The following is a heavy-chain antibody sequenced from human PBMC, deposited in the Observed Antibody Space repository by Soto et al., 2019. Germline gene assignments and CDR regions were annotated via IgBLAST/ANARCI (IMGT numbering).Heavy chain of an antibody. D-gene: IGHD2-2*01. V-gene: IGHV3-48*01. CDR2: ISSSSSTI. J-gene: IGHJ6*02. CDR1: GFTFSSYS. CDR3: ARGDFQDIVVVPAATNYYYYGMDV. Sequence: PGGSLRLSCAASGFTFSSYSMNWVRQAPGKGLEWVSYISSSSSTIYYADSVKGRFTISRDNAKNSLYLQMNSLRAEDTAVYYCARGDFQDIVVVPAATNYYYYGMDVWGQGTTVTVSS.